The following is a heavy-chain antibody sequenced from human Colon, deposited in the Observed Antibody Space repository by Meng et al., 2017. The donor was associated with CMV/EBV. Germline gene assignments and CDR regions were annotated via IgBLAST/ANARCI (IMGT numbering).Heavy chain of an antibody. CDR3: ASIPRGILIRLFDF. CDR1: GVSLSDYY. V-gene: IGHV4-34*10. Sequence: SETLSLTCTVYGVSLSDYYWSWIRQAPGKGLEWIGEIDPRGDTNYSPSLKSRLTMSVDTSKHQFSLKMTSVTAADTAVYYCASIPRGILIRLFDFWGQGTLVTVSS. J-gene: IGHJ4*02. D-gene: IGHD2-15*01. CDR2: IDPRGDT.